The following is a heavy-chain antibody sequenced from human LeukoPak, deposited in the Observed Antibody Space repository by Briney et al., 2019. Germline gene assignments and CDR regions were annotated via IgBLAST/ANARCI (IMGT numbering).Heavy chain of an antibody. V-gene: IGHV3-21*01. D-gene: IGHD3-22*01. J-gene: IGHJ4*02. CDR2: ISGSSTYI. CDR3: ARKGSSGYGY. Sequence: PGGSLRLSCAASGFTFSDYTMTWVRQAPGKGLEWVSSISGSSTYIYYADSVKGRFTTSRDNAKNSLFLQMNSLRAEDTAVYYCARKGSSGYGYWGQGILVTVSS. CDR1: GFTFSDYT.